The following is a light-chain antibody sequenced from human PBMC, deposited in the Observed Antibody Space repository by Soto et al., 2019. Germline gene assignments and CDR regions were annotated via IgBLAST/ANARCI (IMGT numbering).Light chain of an antibody. CDR1: QSVGSN. CDR2: GAS. CDR3: QQYNNWPLYT. J-gene: IGKJ2*01. Sequence: EIVVTQSPATLSVSPGARASLSCRASQSVGSNLAWYQQKPGQAPRLLIYGASTRAPGIRARFSGSGSGTEFTLTISSLQSEDFAVYYCQQYNNWPLYTFGQGTKLEIK. V-gene: IGKV3-15*01.